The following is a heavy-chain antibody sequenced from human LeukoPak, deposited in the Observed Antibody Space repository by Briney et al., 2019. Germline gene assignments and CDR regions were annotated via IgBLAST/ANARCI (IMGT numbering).Heavy chain of an antibody. Sequence: QAGGSLRLSCAASGFTVSSNYMSWVRQAPGKGLEWVSVIYSGGSTYYADSVKGRFTISRDNSKNTLYLQMNSLRAEDTAVYYCARDRSMGAYYYFDYWGQGTLVTVSS. CDR3: ARDRSMGAYYYFDY. V-gene: IGHV3-66*01. CDR2: IYSGGST. J-gene: IGHJ4*02. D-gene: IGHD1-26*01. CDR1: GFTVSSNY.